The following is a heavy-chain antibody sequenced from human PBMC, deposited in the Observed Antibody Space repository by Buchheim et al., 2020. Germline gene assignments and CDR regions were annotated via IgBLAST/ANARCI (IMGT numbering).Heavy chain of an antibody. CDR1: GFTFNKYW. D-gene: IGHD3/OR15-3a*01. Sequence: EVQLVESGGGLVQPGGSLRLSCATSGFTFNKYWMSWVRQAPGKGLEWVANIKQDGSETYYVDSVRGRFTISRDNANHFLYLQLNGLRAEDTAVYSCARAWSSTTRWYDFWGLGTL. CDR3: ARAWSSTTRWYDF. V-gene: IGHV3-7*01. J-gene: IGHJ4*02. CDR2: IKQDGSET.